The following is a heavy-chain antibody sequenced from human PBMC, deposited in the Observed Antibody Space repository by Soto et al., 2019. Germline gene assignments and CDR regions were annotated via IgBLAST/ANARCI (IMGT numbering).Heavy chain of an antibody. J-gene: IGHJ4*02. CDR1: GFTFSSYA. CDR2: ISYDGSNK. D-gene: IGHD3-22*01. V-gene: IGHV3-30-3*01. CDR3: ARDPSYYDSSCYYSRVYFDY. Sequence: QVQLVESGGGVVQPGRSLRLSCAASGFTFSSYAMHWVRQAPGKGLEWVAVISYDGSNKYYADPVKGRFTISRDNSKNTLYLQMNSLRAEDTAVYYCARDPSYYDSSCYYSRVYFDYWGQGTLVTVSS.